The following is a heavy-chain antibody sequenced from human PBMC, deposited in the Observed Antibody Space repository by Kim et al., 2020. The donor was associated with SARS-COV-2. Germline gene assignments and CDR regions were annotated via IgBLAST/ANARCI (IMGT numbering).Heavy chain of an antibody. CDR1: GGTFSSYA. V-gene: IGHV1-69*13. CDR3: AIPPHCSSTSCYPKGYYYYGMDV. Sequence: SVKVSCKASGGTFSSYAISWVRQAPGQGLEWMGGIIPIFGTANYAQKFQGRVTITADESTSTAYMELSSLRSEDTAVYYCAIPPHCSSTSCYPKGYYYYGMDVWGQGTTVTVSS. CDR2: IIPIFGTA. D-gene: IGHD2-2*01. J-gene: IGHJ6*02.